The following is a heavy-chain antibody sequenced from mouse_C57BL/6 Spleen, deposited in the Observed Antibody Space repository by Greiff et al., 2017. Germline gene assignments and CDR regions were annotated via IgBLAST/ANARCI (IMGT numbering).Heavy chain of an antibody. V-gene: IGHV7-3*01. CDR3: ARYYGSSYFDY. D-gene: IGHD1-1*01. CDR1: GFTFTDYY. J-gene: IGHJ2*02. CDR2: IRNKANGYTT. Sequence: EVNVVESGGGLVQPGGSLSLSCAASGFTFTDYYMSWVRQPPGKALEWLGFIRNKANGYTTEYSSSVKGRFTISRDNTQSILYLQMNALRAEDSATYYCARYYGSSYFDYWGQGTSLTVSS.